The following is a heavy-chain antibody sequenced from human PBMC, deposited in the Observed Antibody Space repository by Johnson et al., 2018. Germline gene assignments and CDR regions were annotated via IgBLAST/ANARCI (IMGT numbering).Heavy chain of an antibody. V-gene: IGHV3-49*05. J-gene: IGHJ6*02. Sequence: EVQLVESGGGLVKPGRSLRLACTGAGFTFGDYVLSWFRQAPGKGLEWVGFIRSKAYGGPTEYAAPVRGRFTISREDSKSIAYLQMNSLKTEATAVYFCNREETTADFFYYGMDVWGQGTTVIVSS. CDR1: GFTFGDYV. D-gene: IGHD4-11*01. CDR2: IRSKAYGGPT. CDR3: NREETTADFFYYGMDV.